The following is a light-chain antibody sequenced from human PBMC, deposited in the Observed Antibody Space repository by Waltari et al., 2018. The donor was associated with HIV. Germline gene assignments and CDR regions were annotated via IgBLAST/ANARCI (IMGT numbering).Light chain of an antibody. CDR2: GVN. CDR1: SRYVHTYNY. V-gene: IGLV2-11*01. J-gene: IGLJ3*02. Sequence: QSALTPPLSVSGSPGHSVTLPCPGNSRYVHTYNYVSWYQHHPGEAPKLVICGVNKRPSGVPDRFSGSNSGNTASLTISGLQAEDEGHYYGCSYAGSNIHWVFGGGTKLTVL. CDR3: CSYAGSNIHWV.